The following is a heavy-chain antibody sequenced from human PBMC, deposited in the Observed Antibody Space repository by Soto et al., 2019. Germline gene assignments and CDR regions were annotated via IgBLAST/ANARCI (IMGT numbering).Heavy chain of an antibody. CDR3: ARDLYYYDSH. D-gene: IGHD3-22*01. Sequence: GGSLRLSCAASGFTFNSYTMNWVRQAPGKGLEWVSGIYSGGSTYYADSVKGRFTISRDNSKNTLYLQMNSLRAEDTAVYYCARDLYYYDSHWGQGTLVTVSS. CDR1: GFTFNSYT. J-gene: IGHJ4*02. V-gene: IGHV3-53*01. CDR2: IYSGGST.